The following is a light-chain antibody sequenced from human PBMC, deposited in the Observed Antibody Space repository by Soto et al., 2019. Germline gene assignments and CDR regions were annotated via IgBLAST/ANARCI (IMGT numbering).Light chain of an antibody. CDR1: QSVSSN. V-gene: IGKV3-15*01. CDR3: QQYNNWPAVT. J-gene: IGKJ1*01. CDR2: GAS. Sequence: EIVMTQSPATLSVSPWERATLSCRASQSVSSNLAWYQQKPGQAPRLLIYGASTRATGIPARFSGSGSGTEFTLTISSLQSEDFAVYYCQQYNNWPAVTFGQGTKVDIK.